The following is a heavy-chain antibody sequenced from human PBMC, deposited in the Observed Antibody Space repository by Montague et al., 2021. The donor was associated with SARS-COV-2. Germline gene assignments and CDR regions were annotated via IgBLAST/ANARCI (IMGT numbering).Heavy chain of an antibody. V-gene: IGHV4-61*02. D-gene: IGHD3-10*01. J-gene: IGHJ5*02. CDR2: IYTSGST. Sequence: TLSLTCTVSGGSISSGSYYWSWIRQPAGKGLEWIGRIYTSGSTNYNPSLKSRVTISVDTSKNQFSLKLSSVTAADTAVYYCARDSVAGPWGQGTLVTVPS. CDR1: GGSISSGSYY. CDR3: ARDSVAGP.